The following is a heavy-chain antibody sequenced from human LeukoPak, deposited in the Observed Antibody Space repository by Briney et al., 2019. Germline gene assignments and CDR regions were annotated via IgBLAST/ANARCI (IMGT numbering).Heavy chain of an antibody. CDR1: GFTFTSSA. Sequence: SVKVSCKASGFTFTSSAMQWVRQARGQRLEWIGWIVVGSGNTNYAQKFQERVTITRDMSTSTAYMELSSLRSEDTAVYYCAAGGLWFGELDVLNYWGQGTLVTVSS. D-gene: IGHD3-10*01. CDR2: IVVGSGNT. J-gene: IGHJ4*02. CDR3: AAGGLWFGELDVLNY. V-gene: IGHV1-58*02.